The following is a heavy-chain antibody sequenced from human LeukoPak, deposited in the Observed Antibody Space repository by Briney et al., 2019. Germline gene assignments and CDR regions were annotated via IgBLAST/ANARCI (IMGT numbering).Heavy chain of an antibody. V-gene: IGHV3-48*04. J-gene: IGHJ6*02. CDR3: ARKLLWFGGGGVDV. CDR1: GFTFSSYS. D-gene: IGHD3-10*01. Sequence: GGSLRLSCAASGFTFSSYSMNWVRQAPGKGLEWVSYISSSSSTIYYADSVKGRFTISRDNAKNSLYLQMNSLRAEDTAIYYCARKLLWFGGGGVDVWGQGTTVTVSS. CDR2: ISSSSSTI.